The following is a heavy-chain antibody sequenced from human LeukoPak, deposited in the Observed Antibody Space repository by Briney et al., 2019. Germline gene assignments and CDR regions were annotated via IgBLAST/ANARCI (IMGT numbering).Heavy chain of an antibody. J-gene: IGHJ4*02. CDR2: IKQDGSEK. Sequence: GGSLRLSCAASGFTFSSYWMSWVRQAPGKGLEWVANIKQDGSEKYYVDSVKGRFTISRDNAKNSLYLQMNSLRADDTAVNYSARDNGRTLTKFDYWGQGTLVTVSS. V-gene: IGHV3-7*01. D-gene: IGHD1-14*01. CDR3: ARDNGRTLTKFDY. CDR1: GFTFSSYW.